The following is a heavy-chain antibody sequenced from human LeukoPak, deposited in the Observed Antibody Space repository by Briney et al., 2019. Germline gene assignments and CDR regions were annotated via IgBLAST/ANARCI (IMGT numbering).Heavy chain of an antibody. CDR2: INTNTGNP. V-gene: IGHV7-4-1*02. CDR3: AKGTRGRTTANIDY. D-gene: IGHD1-7*01. J-gene: IGHJ4*02. CDR1: GYTFTSYA. Sequence: ASVKVSCKASGYTFTSYAMNWVRQAPGQGLEWMGWINTNTGNPTYARGFTGRSVFSLDTYVSTAYLQISSLKAEDTAVYYCAKGTRGRTTANIDYWGQGTLVTVSS.